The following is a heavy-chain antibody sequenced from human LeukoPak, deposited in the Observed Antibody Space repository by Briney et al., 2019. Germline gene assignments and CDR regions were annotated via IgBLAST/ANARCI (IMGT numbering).Heavy chain of an antibody. J-gene: IGHJ4*02. CDR3: ATLMAHLDY. CDR1: GYTFTGYY. D-gene: IGHD2-8*01. CDR2: INPNSGDT. V-gene: IGHV1-2*02. Sequence: GASVKVSCKAYGYTFTGYYIHWVRQAPGQGLEWMGWINPNSGDTNYAQKFQGRVTMTRDTTISTAYMELSRLRSDDTAVFYCATLMAHLDYWGQGTLVTVSS.